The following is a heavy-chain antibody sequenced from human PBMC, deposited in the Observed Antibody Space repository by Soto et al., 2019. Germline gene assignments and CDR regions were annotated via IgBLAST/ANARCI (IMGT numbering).Heavy chain of an antibody. CDR3: ARDNDYGDYGGYYYGMDV. V-gene: IGHV3-48*01. D-gene: IGHD4-17*01. CDR1: GFTFSSYS. J-gene: IGHJ6*02. Sequence: EVQLVESGGGLVQPGGSLRLSCAASGFTFSSYSMNWVRQAPGKGLEWVSYISSSSSTIYYADSVKGRFTISRDNAKNSLYLQMNSLRGEDTGVYYCARDNDYGDYGGYYYGMDVWGQGTTVTVSS. CDR2: ISSSSSTI.